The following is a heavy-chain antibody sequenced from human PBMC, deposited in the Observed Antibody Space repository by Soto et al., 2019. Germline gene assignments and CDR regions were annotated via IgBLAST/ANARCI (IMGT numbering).Heavy chain of an antibody. Sequence: QVQLVQSGAEVKKPGASVKVSCKASGYTFFTYGITWVRQAPGQGLEWMGWISTYDGNKDYAQKLQGRVTMTTDTSTRTAYMELRGLRSDDPAVYYCARKSSSSSWFDPWGQGTLVTVSS. V-gene: IGHV1-18*01. D-gene: IGHD6-6*01. J-gene: IGHJ5*02. CDR1: GYTFFTYG. CDR3: ARKSSSSSWFDP. CDR2: ISTYDGNK.